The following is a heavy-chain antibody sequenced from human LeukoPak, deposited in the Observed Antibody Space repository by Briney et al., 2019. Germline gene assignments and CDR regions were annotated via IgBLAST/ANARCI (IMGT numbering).Heavy chain of an antibody. D-gene: IGHD1-26*01. CDR1: GYTFTSYG. CDR3: ARDIRVLLSSGSYFAY. V-gene: IGHV1-18*01. CDR2: ISAYNGNT. J-gene: IGHJ4*02. Sequence: GASVKVSCKASGYTFTSYGISWVRQAPGQGLEWMGWISAYNGNTNYAQKLQGRVTMTTDTSTSTAYMELRSLRSDDTAVYYCARDIRVLLSSGSYFAYWGQGTLVTVSS.